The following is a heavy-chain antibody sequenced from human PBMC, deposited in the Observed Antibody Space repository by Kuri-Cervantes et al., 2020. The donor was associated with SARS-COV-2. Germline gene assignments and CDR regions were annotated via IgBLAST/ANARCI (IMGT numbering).Heavy chain of an antibody. CDR2: VNHNGGA. CDR1: GGSLSGSY. J-gene: IGHJ6*03. Sequence: GSLRLSCAIYGGSLSGSYWSWIRQSPGKRLEWIGEVNHNGGANYNPSLRSRVTISVDTSKNQFSLKLSSVTAADTAVYYCARSGDDYSNYPSYYYYYYYMDVWGKGTTVTVSS. V-gene: IGHV4-34*01. D-gene: IGHD4-11*01. CDR3: ARSGDDYSNYPSYYYYYYYMDV.